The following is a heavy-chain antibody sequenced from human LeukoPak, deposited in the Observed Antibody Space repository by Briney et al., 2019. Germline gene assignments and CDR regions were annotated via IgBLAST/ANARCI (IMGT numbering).Heavy chain of an antibody. V-gene: IGHV4-34*01. Sequence: SETLSLTCAVYGGSFSGYYWSWIRQPPGKGLEWIGEINHSGSTNYNPSLKSRVTISVDTSKNQFSLKLSSVTAADTAVYYCARVTAAMVSYDYWGQGTLVTVSS. J-gene: IGHJ4*02. D-gene: IGHD2-2*01. CDR1: GGSFSGYY. CDR3: ARVTAAMVSYDY. CDR2: INHSGST.